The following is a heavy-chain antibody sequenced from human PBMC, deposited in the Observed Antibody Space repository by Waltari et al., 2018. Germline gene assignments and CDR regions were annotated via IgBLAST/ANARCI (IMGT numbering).Heavy chain of an antibody. J-gene: IGHJ6*02. Sequence: QVQLVQSGAEVKKPGASVKVSCKVSGYTLTDLSMHAVRQAPGQGPEWRGGFDHEEGDTSYAQKFQGRVTMTEDTSTDTAYSELSSLRSEDTAMYYCATITMVRGVMKGYYYYGMDVWGQGTTVTVSS. D-gene: IGHD3-10*01. CDR1: GYTLTDLS. V-gene: IGHV1-24*01. CDR2: FDHEEGDT. CDR3: ATITMVRGVMKGYYYYGMDV.